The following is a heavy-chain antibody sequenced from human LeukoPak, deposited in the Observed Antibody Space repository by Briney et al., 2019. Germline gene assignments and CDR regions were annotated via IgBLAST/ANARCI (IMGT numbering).Heavy chain of an antibody. J-gene: IGHJ2*01. V-gene: IGHV3-74*01. CDR3: ARGVWHYDL. Sequence: GGSLRLSCAASGFAFSIYWMHWVRRAPGKGLVWVSRIKSDGITTTYADSVKGRFTISRDNAKNTLYLQMNSLRVDDTAVYYCARGVWHYDLWGRGTLVTVSS. CDR1: GFAFSIYW. CDR2: IKSDGITT.